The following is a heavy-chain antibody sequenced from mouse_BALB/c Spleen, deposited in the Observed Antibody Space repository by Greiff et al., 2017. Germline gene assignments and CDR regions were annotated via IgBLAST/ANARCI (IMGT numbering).Heavy chain of an antibody. J-gene: IGHJ4*01. CDR3: ASSRLPMDY. V-gene: IGHV1S81*02. D-gene: IGHD2-13*01. CDR1: GYTFTSYY. CDR2: INPSNGGT. Sequence: QVHVKQSGAELVKPGASVKLSCKASGYTFTSYYMYWVKQRPGQGLEWIGEINPSNGGTNFNEKFKSKATLTVDKSSSTAYMQLSSLTSEDSAVFYCASSRLPMDYWGQGTSVTVSS.